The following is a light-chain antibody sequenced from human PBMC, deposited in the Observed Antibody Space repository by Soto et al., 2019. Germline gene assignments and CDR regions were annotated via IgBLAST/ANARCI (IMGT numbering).Light chain of an antibody. J-gene: IGLJ2*01. V-gene: IGLV2-14*01. Sequence: QSALTQPASVSGSPGQSITISCTGTSSDVGGYNYVSWYQQHPGKAPKLIIHEVSNRPSGVSYRFSGSRSDNTASLTISGLQPEDEADYYCSSYAGSNTVLFGGGTKVTVL. CDR2: EVS. CDR3: SSYAGSNTVL. CDR1: SSDVGGYNY.